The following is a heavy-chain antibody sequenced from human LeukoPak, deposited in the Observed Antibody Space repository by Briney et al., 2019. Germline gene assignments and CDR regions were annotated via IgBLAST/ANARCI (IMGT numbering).Heavy chain of an antibody. CDR3: ATDGAGFDT. Sequence: GGSLRLSCAASGFTFNDYYMSWIRQAPGKGLEWLSYINIGGTNTHYADSVKGRFTISRDNAKKSLYLEMNNLGAEDTAVYYCATDGAGFDTWGQGVLVTVSS. V-gene: IGHV3-11*01. CDR2: INIGGTNT. J-gene: IGHJ5*02. CDR1: GFTFNDYY.